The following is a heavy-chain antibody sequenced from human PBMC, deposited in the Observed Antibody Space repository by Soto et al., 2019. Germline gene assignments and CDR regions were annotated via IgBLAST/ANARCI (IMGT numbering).Heavy chain of an antibody. CDR3: ARPEKADFWSGYGPFDP. Sequence: SETLSLTCTFSGCSISSSSYYWGWIRQPPGKGLEWIGSIYYSGSTYYNPSLKSRVTISVDTSKNQFSLKLSSVTAADTAVYYCARPEKADFWSGYGPFDPWGQGTLVTVSS. CDR1: GCSISSSSYY. CDR2: IYYSGST. D-gene: IGHD3-3*01. J-gene: IGHJ5*02. V-gene: IGHV4-39*01.